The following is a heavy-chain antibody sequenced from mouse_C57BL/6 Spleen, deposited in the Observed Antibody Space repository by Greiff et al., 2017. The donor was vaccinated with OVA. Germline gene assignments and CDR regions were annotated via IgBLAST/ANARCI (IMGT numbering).Heavy chain of an antibody. Sequence: VQLQQSGAELVRPGASVKLSCKASGYTFTDYYINWVKQRPGQGLEWIARIYPGSGNTYYNEKFKGKATLTAEKSSSTAYMQLSSLTSEDSAVYFCARSGDFAWFAYWGQGTLVTVSA. CDR2: IYPGSGNT. J-gene: IGHJ3*01. CDR3: ARSGDFAWFAY. V-gene: IGHV1-76*01. CDR1: GYTFTDYY.